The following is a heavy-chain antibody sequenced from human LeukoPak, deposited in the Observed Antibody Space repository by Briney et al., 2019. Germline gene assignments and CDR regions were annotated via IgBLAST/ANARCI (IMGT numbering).Heavy chain of an antibody. CDR3: AKDMEARDYYDSSGYYPV. CDR2: ISYDGSNK. J-gene: IGHJ4*02. Sequence: GGSLRLSCAASGFTFSSYGMHWVRQAPGKGLEWVAVISYDGSNKYYADSVKGRFTISRDNSKNTLYPQMNSLRAEDTAVYYCAKDMEARDYYDSSGYYPVWGQGTLVTVSS. V-gene: IGHV3-30*18. CDR1: GFTFSSYG. D-gene: IGHD3-22*01.